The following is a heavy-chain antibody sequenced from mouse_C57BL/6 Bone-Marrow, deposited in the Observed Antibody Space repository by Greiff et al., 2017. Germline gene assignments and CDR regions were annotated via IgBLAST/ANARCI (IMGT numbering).Heavy chain of an antibody. Sequence: VQLQESGPGLVQPSQSLSITCTVSGFSLTSYGVHWVRQSPGKGLEWLGVIWSGGSTDYNAAFISRLSISKDNSKSQVFFKMNSLQADVTAIYYCARQPGTWFAYWGQGTLVTVSA. CDR3: ARQPGTWFAY. V-gene: IGHV2-2*01. J-gene: IGHJ3*01. D-gene: IGHD3-2*02. CDR2: IWSGGST. CDR1: GFSLTSYG.